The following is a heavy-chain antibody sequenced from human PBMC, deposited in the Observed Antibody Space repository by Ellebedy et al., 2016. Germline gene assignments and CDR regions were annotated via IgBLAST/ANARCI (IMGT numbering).Heavy chain of an antibody. Sequence: GESLKISXADSGFTFSRYSMNWVRQAPGKGLEWLSYSGSSGTTIYYTDSVKGRFTISRDNAKNSLFLQMNSLGVEDTAVYHCARDPQYRSLDIWGQGTLVTVSS. CDR1: GFTFSRYS. J-gene: IGHJ3*02. CDR2: SGSSGTTI. CDR3: ARDPQYRSLDI. D-gene: IGHD1-1*01. V-gene: IGHV3-48*04.